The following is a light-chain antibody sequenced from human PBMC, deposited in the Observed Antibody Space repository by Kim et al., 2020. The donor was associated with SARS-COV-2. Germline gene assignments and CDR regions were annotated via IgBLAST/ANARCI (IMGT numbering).Light chain of an antibody. CDR3: GTWDSSLSVWL. J-gene: IGLJ3*02. CDR1: SSNIGTNY. V-gene: IGLV1-51*01. CDR2: DNN. Sequence: GQKVTISCSGSSSNIGTNYVSWYQQLPGTVPKVLIYDNNKRPSGIPDRFSGSKSGTSGTLDITGRQTGDEADYYCGTWDSSLSVWLFGGGTKVTVL.